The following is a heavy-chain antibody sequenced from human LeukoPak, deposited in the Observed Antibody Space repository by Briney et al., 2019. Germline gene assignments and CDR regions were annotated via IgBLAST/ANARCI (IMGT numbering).Heavy chain of an antibody. Sequence: SETLSLTCTVSGGSISSSSYYWGWIRQPPGKGLEWIGSIYYSGSTYYNPSLKSRVTISVDTSKNQFSLKLSSVTAADTAVYYCARVIVGAAGSPHFDYWGQGTLVTVSS. D-gene: IGHD6-13*01. CDR3: ARVIVGAAGSPHFDY. CDR1: GGSISSSSYY. V-gene: IGHV4-39*07. CDR2: IYYSGST. J-gene: IGHJ4*02.